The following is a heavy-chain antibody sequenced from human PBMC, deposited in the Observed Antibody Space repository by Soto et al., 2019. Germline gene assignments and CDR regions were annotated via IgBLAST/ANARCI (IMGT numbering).Heavy chain of an antibody. CDR1: GYTFTSYD. V-gene: IGHV1-8*01. D-gene: IGHD2-2*01. J-gene: IGHJ5*02. Sequence: QVQLVQSGAEVKKPGASVKVSCKASGYTFTSYDINWVRQATGQGLEWMGWMNSNSGNTGYAQKFQRRVTMTSDTAKRTAYMELSSLRSEDTAVYYCAGWYQPLSCFDPWGQGSLVNVFS. CDR2: MNSNSGNT. CDR3: AGWYQPLSCFDP.